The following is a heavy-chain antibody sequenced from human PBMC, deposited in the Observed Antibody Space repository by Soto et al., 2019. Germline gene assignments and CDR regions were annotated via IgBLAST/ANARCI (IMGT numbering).Heavy chain of an antibody. V-gene: IGHV4-31*03. CDR2: IYDSGST. CDR3: ASQATGWYPDY. Sequence: QVELQESGPGLVKPSQTLSLTCTVSGGSISSGGYYWSWVRQHPGKGLEWIGYIYDSGSTYYNPSLKSRVTISIDTSKNPCSLKLTAVTAADTAVYYCASQATGWYPDYWGQGTLVTVSS. J-gene: IGHJ4*02. CDR1: GGSISSGGYY. D-gene: IGHD6-19*01.